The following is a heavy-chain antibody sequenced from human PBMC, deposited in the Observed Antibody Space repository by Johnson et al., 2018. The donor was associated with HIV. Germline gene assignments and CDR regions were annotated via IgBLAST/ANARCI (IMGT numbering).Heavy chain of an antibody. CDR2: ISSSGSTI. J-gene: IGHJ3*01. Sequence: VQLVESGGGLVQPGGSLRLSCAASGFTFSSYEMNWVRQAPGKGLEWVSYISSSGSTIYYADSVKGRFTISRDNAKNSLYLQMSSLRPEDTALYYCARDPPYGGNPSAFDVWGQGTMVTVSS. CDR1: GFTFSSYE. D-gene: IGHD4-23*01. CDR3: ARDPPYGGNPSAFDV. V-gene: IGHV3-48*03.